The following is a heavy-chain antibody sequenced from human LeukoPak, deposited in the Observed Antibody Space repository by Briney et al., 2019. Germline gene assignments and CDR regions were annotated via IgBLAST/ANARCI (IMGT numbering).Heavy chain of an antibody. CDR1: GFTFSSYD. V-gene: IGHV3-13*01. J-gene: IGHJ2*01. D-gene: IGHD6-13*01. CDR3: ARAAYSSTWYSRYFDL. CDR2: IGTAGEI. Sequence: GGSLRLSCAASGFTFSSYDIHWVRHATGKGLEWVSGIGTAGEIYYPGSVKGRFTISRENAKNALYLQMNSLRAGDTAVYYCARAAYSSTWYSRYFDLWGRGTLVTVSS.